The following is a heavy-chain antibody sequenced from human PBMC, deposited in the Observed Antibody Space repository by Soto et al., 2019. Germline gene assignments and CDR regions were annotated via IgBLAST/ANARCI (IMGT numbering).Heavy chain of an antibody. D-gene: IGHD6-13*01. V-gene: IGHV2-5*02. CDR3: APLSRSGINHNFGY. Sequence: QITLKESGPTLVKPTQTLTLTCTFSGFSLSTSGMGVGWIRQPPGKAREWLAVIYWDDDKQYRPSLRSRLTITKHTSKSQVILTINNVDPEDTATYYSAPLSRSGINHNFGYWGQGSIVTVSS. J-gene: IGHJ4*02. CDR2: IYWDDDK. CDR1: GFSLSTSGMG.